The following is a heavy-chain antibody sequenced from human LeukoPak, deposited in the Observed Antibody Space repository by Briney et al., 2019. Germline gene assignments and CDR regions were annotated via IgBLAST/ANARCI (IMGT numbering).Heavy chain of an antibody. Sequence: ASVKVSCKASGYTFTSYGINWVRQAPGQGLEWMGWISAFNGNANYAQILQGRVTLTTDTSTSTAYMDLRSLKSDDTAVYYCFILTGPQHHWGQGTLVTVSS. V-gene: IGHV1-18*01. CDR3: FILTGPQHH. J-gene: IGHJ5*02. CDR1: GYTFTSYG. D-gene: IGHD3-9*01. CDR2: ISAFNGNA.